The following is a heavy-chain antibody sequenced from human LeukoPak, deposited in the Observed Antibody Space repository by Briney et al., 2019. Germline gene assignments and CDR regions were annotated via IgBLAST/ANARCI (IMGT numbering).Heavy chain of an antibody. D-gene: IGHD1-26*01. CDR2: IYYSGSA. V-gene: IGHV4-39*07. CDR3: ARDPYSGNYGTYYYYYMDV. J-gene: IGHJ6*03. CDR1: GGSISSITDY. Sequence: SETLSLTCTVSGGSISSITDYWGWVRHSPGKGLEWIGSIYYSGSASYNPSLKSRVTISVDTSKNQFSLKLSSVTAADTAVYYCARDPYSGNYGTYYYYYMDVWGKGTTVTISS.